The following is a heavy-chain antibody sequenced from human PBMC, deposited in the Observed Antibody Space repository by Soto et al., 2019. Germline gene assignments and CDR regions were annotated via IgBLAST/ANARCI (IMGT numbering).Heavy chain of an antibody. CDR3: TKELIANDGVWEAFDM. V-gene: IGHV3-23*01. D-gene: IGHD2-8*01. J-gene: IGHJ3*02. CDR1: GFGFSAYA. CDR2: IGGSGGDK. Sequence: EVQLLESGGGLVEPGGSLTLSCAGSGFGFSAYAMNWVRQAPWKGLQWVSGIGGSGGDKNYADSVRGRFTISRDNSKNTLDLQMNSPEDDDTAVYYRTKELIANDGVWEAFDMLGRGTQVTVSS.